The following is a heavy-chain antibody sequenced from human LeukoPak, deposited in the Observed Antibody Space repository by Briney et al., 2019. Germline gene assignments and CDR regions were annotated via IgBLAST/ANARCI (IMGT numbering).Heavy chain of an antibody. CDR2: ISGSGGST. CDR1: GFKFNSYA. CDR3: AKESRPIVATIVY. Sequence: PGGSLRLSCAASGFKFNSYAMSWVRQAPGKGLEWVSTISGSGGSTYYADSVKGRFTISRDNSKNTLYLQMNSLRAEDTAVYYCAKESRPIVATIVYWGQGTLVTVSS. J-gene: IGHJ4*02. V-gene: IGHV3-23*01. D-gene: IGHD5-12*01.